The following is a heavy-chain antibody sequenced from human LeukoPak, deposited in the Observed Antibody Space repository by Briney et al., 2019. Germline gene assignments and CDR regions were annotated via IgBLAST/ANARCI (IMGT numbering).Heavy chain of an antibody. D-gene: IGHD3-10*01. Sequence: SETLSLTCAVYGGSFSGYYWSWIRQPPGKGLEWIGEINHSGSTNYNPSLKSRVTISVDTSKNQFSLKLSSVTAADTAVYYCARDAEGSGSYYNWFDPGGQGPRVTVSS. J-gene: IGHJ5*02. CDR3: ARDAEGSGSYYNWFDP. CDR2: INHSGST. CDR1: GGSFSGYY. V-gene: IGHV4-34*01.